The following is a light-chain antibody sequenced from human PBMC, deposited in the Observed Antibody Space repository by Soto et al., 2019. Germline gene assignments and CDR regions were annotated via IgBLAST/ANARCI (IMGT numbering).Light chain of an antibody. Sequence: EIVLTQSPATLSSSPGERATLSCRASQTVNSRLAWYQHKPGQAPRLLIYHTSNRATGIPARFSGSGSVTDFTLTISSLEPEDFAVYYCHQRQSWPRTFGQGTKVEIK. CDR2: HTS. CDR1: QTVNSR. CDR3: HQRQSWPRT. J-gene: IGKJ1*01. V-gene: IGKV3-11*01.